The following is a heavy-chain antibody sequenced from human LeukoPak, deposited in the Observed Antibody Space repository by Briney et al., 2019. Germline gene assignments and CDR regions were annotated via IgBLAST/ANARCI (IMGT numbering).Heavy chain of an antibody. J-gene: IGHJ4*02. Sequence: GGSLRLSCAASGFTFSDYYMSWIRQAPGKGLEWVSYISSSGSTIYYADSVKGRFTISRDNAKNSLYLQMNSLRAEDTALYYCAKEGNAGFGEKGCFDYWGQGTLVTVSS. V-gene: IGHV3-11*01. CDR2: ISSSGSTI. D-gene: IGHD3-10*01. CDR1: GFTFSDYY. CDR3: AKEGNAGFGEKGCFDY.